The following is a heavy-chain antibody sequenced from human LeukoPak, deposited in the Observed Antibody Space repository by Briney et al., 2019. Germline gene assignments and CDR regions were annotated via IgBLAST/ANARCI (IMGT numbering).Heavy chain of an antibody. Sequence: SETLSLTCTVSGGSISSYYWSWIRQPPGKGLEWIGYIYYSGSTNYNPSLKSRVTISVDTSKNQFSLKLSSVTAADTAMYYCARPGDDDGLGFHWGQGTLVTVSS. CDR2: IYYSGST. CDR3: ARPGDDDGLGFH. D-gene: IGHD4-17*01. V-gene: IGHV4-59*01. J-gene: IGHJ4*02. CDR1: GGSISSYY.